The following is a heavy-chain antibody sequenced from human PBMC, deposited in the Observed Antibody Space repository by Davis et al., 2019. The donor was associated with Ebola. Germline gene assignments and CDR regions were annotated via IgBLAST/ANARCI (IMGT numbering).Heavy chain of an antibody. CDR2: ISSSSSYI. CDR1: GFTFSSYS. D-gene: IGHD3-16*02. V-gene: IGHV3-21*01. Sequence: GESLKISCAASGFTFSSYSMNWVRQAPGQGLEWVSSISSSSSYIYYADSVKGRFTISRDNANNSLSLQMNSLRAEDTAVYYCARASYYDHIWGSYRSWDWFDPWGQGTLITVSS. CDR3: ARASYYDHIWGSYRSWDWFDP. J-gene: IGHJ5*02.